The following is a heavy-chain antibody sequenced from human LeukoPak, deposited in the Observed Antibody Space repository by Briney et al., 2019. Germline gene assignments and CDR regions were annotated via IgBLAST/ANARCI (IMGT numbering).Heavy chain of an antibody. CDR1: GDSINSDY. V-gene: IGHV4-59*08. CDR3: ARRMKLAAKGDAFDI. CDR2: IYCSGST. Sequence: SETLSLTCTVSGDSINSDYWNWIRQPPGKGLEWIGFIYCSGSTNYNPSLKSRVTISVDASRSHFSLKLNSVTAADTAVYYCARRMKLAAKGDAFDIWGQGTMVTVSS. J-gene: IGHJ3*02. D-gene: IGHD2-15*01.